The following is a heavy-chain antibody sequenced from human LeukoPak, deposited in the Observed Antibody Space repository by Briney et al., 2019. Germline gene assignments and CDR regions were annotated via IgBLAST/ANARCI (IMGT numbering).Heavy chain of an antibody. D-gene: IGHD6-6*01. V-gene: IGHV3-15*01. CDR1: GFTFSNAW. CDR2: IKSKTDGGTT. Sequence: GGSLRLSCAASGFTFSNAWMSWVRQAPGKGLEWVGRIKSKTDGGTTDYAAPVNGRFTISRDDSKNTLYLQMNSLKTEDTAVYYCTGPGEYSSSSVIDYWGQGTLVTVSS. J-gene: IGHJ4*02. CDR3: TGPGEYSSSSVIDY.